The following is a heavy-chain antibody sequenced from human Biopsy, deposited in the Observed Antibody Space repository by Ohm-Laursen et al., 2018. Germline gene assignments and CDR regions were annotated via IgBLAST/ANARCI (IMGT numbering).Heavy chain of an antibody. V-gene: IGHV1-18*04. CDR1: GYTFTAYG. CDR2: VSTYNDDT. D-gene: IGHD3-3*01. J-gene: IGHJ3*02. Sequence: SVKVSCKSSGYTFTAYGISWVRQAPGQGLEWMGWVSTYNDDTNIAQKFQGRVSMTTDTSTRTAYMELRSLRSGDTAIYFCARDPGYDFWSGSDPFDIWGQGTLVTVS. CDR3: ARDPGYDFWSGSDPFDI.